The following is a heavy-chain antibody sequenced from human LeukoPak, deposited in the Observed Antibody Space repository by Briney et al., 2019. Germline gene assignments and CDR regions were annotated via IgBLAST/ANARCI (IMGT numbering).Heavy chain of an antibody. D-gene: IGHD6-13*01. J-gene: IGHJ4*02. Sequence: PSETLSLTCTVSGGSISSYFWSWIRQPPGKGLEWIGSIHYSGTTYYNPSLKSRVTISTDTSKNQFSLRLSSVTAADTAVYYCARPRAYSSSWYYFDHWGQGTLITASS. CDR1: GGSISSYF. V-gene: IGHV4-59*05. CDR2: IHYSGTT. CDR3: ARPRAYSSSWYYFDH.